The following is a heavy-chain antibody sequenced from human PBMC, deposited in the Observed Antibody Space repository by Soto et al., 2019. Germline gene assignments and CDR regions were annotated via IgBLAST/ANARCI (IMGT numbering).Heavy chain of an antibody. CDR1: GFNFGDYG. D-gene: IGHD6-19*01. Sequence: EVQLVESGGGVVRPGGSLRLSCAASGFNFGDYGVRWVRQAPGKGLEWVAGINWNGASTGYADSVKGRFIVSRDNAKNSVYLQMNSLRSEDTAFYYCARVRASSGGVDYFQYWGQGTLVTVSS. V-gene: IGHV3-20*04. J-gene: IGHJ4*02. CDR2: INWNGAST. CDR3: ARVRASSGGVDYFQY.